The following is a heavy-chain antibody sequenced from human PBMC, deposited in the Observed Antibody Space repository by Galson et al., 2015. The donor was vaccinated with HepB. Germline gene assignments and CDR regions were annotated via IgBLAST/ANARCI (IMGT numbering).Heavy chain of an antibody. Sequence: SLRLSCAASGFTFSSFGMHWVRQAPGKGLEWVALIWYDGSNKNYADSVKGRFTISRDNSKNTLYLQMNSLRAEDTAVYYCARNANGQLSDYWDQGTLVTVSS. V-gene: IGHV3-33*01. CDR2: IWYDGSNK. CDR1: GFTFSSFG. CDR3: ARNANGQLSDY. J-gene: IGHJ4*02. D-gene: IGHD5-18*01.